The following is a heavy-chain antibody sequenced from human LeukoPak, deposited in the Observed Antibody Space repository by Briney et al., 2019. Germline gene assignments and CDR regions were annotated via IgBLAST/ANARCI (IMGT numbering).Heavy chain of an antibody. J-gene: IGHJ3*02. CDR1: GYTFTGYY. CDR3: ARVITIFGVVSGAFDI. CDR2: INPNSGGT. D-gene: IGHD3-3*01. V-gene: IGHV1-2*02. Sequence: ASVKVSCKASGYTFTGYYMHWVRQAPGQGLEWMGWINPNSGGTNYAQKFQGRVTMTRDTSVSTAYMELSRLRSDDTAVYYCARVITIFGVVSGAFDIWGQGTMVTVSS.